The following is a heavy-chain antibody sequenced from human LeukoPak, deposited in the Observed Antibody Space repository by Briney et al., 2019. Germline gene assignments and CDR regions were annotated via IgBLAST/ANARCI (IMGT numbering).Heavy chain of an antibody. V-gene: IGHV4-34*01. D-gene: IGHD3-10*01. CDR1: GFTFSSYG. CDR2: INHSGST. Sequence: GSLRLSCAASGFTFSSYGMHWVRQAPGKGLEWIGEINHSGSTNYNPSLKSRVTISVDTSKNQFSLKLSSVTAADTAVYYCASLHDGSGSYLKGPYYFDYWGQGTLVTVSS. J-gene: IGHJ4*02. CDR3: ASLHDGSGSYLKGPYYFDY.